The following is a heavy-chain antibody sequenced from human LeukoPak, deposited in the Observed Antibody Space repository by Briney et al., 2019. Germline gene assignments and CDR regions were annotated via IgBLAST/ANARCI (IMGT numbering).Heavy chain of an antibody. CDR2: TYYRSKWFN. CDR3: ARDLDGRGKTCFDC. Sequence: SQTLSLTCGISGDSVSNKNTAWNWIRQSPSRGLEWLGRTYYRSKWFNDYAVSVKSRIIINPDTSRNQFSLQLNSVTPEDTAAYYCARDLDGRGKTCFDCWGQGTLVTVSS. CDR1: GDSVSNKNTA. D-gene: IGHD3-16*01. V-gene: IGHV6-1*01. J-gene: IGHJ4*02.